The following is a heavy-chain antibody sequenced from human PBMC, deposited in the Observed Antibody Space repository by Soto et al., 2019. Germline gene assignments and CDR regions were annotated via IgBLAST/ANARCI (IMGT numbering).Heavy chain of an antibody. J-gene: IGHJ4*02. V-gene: IGHV3-30*18. Sequence: GGSLRLSCAASGFTFSSYGMHWVRQAPGKGLEWVAVISYDGSNKYYADSVKGRFTISRDNSKNTLYLQMNSLRAEDTAVYYCAKDVGRDTAMSRNFDYWGQGTLVTVSS. CDR1: GFTFSSYG. CDR2: ISYDGSNK. CDR3: AKDVGRDTAMSRNFDY. D-gene: IGHD5-18*01.